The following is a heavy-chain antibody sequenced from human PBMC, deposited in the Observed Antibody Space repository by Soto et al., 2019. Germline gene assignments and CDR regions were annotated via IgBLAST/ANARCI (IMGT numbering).Heavy chain of an antibody. CDR3: ALYCSGGSCYSGTFDY. V-gene: IGHV4-34*01. CDR2: IDHSGST. CDR1: GGSFSGYY. J-gene: IGHJ4*02. Sequence: PSETLSLTCAVYGGSFSGYYWSWIRQPPGKGLEWIGEIDHSGSTNYNPSLKSRVTISVDTSKNQFSLKLSSVTAADTAVYYCALYCSGGSCYSGTFDYWGQGTLVTVS. D-gene: IGHD2-15*01.